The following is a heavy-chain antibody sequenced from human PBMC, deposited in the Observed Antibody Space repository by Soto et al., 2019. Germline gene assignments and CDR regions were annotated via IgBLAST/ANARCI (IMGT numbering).Heavy chain of an antibody. CDR1: SASLGDHY. CDR3: ARGKPSGYRFGPRNFFYYVLDV. V-gene: IGHV4-34*01. J-gene: IGHJ6*02. Sequence: SETLSLPCAVFSASLGDHYWDWIRQSPDKGLEWIGEVHPSGSTDDNPSLKSRLTLALDTSKNQFSLEVASVSAAYTAVYFCARGKPSGYRFGPRNFFYYVLDVWGPGTTVTVSS. D-gene: IGHD5-18*01. CDR2: VHPSGST.